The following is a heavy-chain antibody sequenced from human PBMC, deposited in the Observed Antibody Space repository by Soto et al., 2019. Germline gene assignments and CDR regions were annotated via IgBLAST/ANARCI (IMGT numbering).Heavy chain of an antibody. CDR2: IYYSGST. D-gene: IGHD3-10*01. Sequence: PSETLSLTCTVSGGSISSYYWSWIRQPPGKGLEWIGYIYYSGSTNYNPSLKSRVTISVDTSKNQFSLKLNSVTAADTAKYYCATGNVYYYGSGGMWDHWGQGALVTVS. CDR1: GGSISSYY. CDR3: ATGNVYYYGSGGMWDH. V-gene: IGHV4-59*12. J-gene: IGHJ4*02.